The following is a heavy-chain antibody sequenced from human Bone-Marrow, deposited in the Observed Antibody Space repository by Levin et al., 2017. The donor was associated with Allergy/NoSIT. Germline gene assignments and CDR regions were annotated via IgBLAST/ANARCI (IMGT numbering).Heavy chain of an antibody. CDR3: VGDIIGGSYWYDGLDV. Sequence: GGSLRLSCAASGFTFSRYWMSWVRQAPGKGLEWVANIKQDGSEKYYVDSVKGRFTISRDNAKNSLYLQMNSLRAEDTAVYYCVGDIIGGSYWYDGLDVWGQGTTVTVSS. CDR2: IKQDGSEK. D-gene: IGHD1-26*01. CDR1: GFTFSRYW. J-gene: IGHJ6*02. V-gene: IGHV3-7*01.